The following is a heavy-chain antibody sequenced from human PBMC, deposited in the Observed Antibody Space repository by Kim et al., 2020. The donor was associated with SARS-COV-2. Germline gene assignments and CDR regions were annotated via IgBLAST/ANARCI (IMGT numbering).Heavy chain of an antibody. CDR3: ARPSDSGSAFDI. CDR1: GGSISSSSYY. V-gene: IGHV4-39*01. D-gene: IGHD1-26*01. Sequence: SETLSLTCTVSGGSISSSSYYWGWIRQPPGKGLEWIGSIYYSGSTYYNPSLKSRVTISVDTSKNQFSLKLSSVTAADTAVYYCARPSDSGSAFDIWGQGTMVTDSS. CDR2: IYYSGST. J-gene: IGHJ3*02.